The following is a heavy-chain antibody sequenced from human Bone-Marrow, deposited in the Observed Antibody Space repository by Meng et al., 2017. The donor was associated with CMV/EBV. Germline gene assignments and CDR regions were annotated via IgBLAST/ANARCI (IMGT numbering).Heavy chain of an antibody. Sequence: GESLKIFCAASGFTFSSYGMHWVRQAPGKGLEWVAFIRYDGSNKYYADSVKGRFTISRDKAKNSLYLQMNSLRAEDTAVYNCVREGGAWYSLEDYYYGMDVWGQGTTVTVSS. CDR3: VREGGAWYSLEDYYYGMDV. CDR1: GFTFSSYG. V-gene: IGHV3-30*02. D-gene: IGHD2-21*02. J-gene: IGHJ6*02. CDR2: IRYDGSNK.